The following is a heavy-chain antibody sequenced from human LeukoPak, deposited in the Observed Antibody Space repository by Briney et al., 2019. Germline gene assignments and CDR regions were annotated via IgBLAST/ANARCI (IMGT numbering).Heavy chain of an antibody. Sequence: TGRSLRLSCTASGFTFGDYAMSWVRQAPGKGLEWVGFIRSKAYGGTTEYAASVKGRFTISRDDSKSIAYLQMNSLKTEDTAVYYCTRSAEMATLPRRKFDYWGQGTLVTVSS. CDR1: GFTFGDYA. D-gene: IGHD5-24*01. CDR2: IRSKAYGGTT. J-gene: IGHJ4*02. CDR3: TRSAEMATLPRRKFDY. V-gene: IGHV3-49*04.